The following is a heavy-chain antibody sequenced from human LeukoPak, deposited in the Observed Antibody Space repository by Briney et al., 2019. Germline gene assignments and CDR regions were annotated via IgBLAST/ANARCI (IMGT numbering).Heavy chain of an antibody. V-gene: IGHV4-59*01. CDR2: IYDSGST. J-gene: IGHJ4*02. Sequence: PSETLSLTCTVSGDSISSYYWSWVRQPPGKGLEWIAYIYDSGSTNYNPSLKSRVTISVDTSKNQFSLKLSSVTAADTAVYYCARGRFGESYLFDYWGQGTLVTVSS. CDR3: ARGRFGESYLFDY. D-gene: IGHD3-10*01. CDR1: GDSISSYY.